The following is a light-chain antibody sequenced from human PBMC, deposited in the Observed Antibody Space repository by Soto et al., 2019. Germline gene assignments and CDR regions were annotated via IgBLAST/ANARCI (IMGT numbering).Light chain of an antibody. CDR3: QQYDNDSWT. Sequence: DIHMTQSPSTLSASVGDRVIITCRARQSISSWLARYQQKPGKAPNLLIYKASTLKSGVPSRFSGSGSGTEFTLTISSLQPDDFATYYCQQYDNDSWTFGQGTKVEIK. V-gene: IGKV1-5*03. CDR2: KAS. CDR1: QSISSW. J-gene: IGKJ1*01.